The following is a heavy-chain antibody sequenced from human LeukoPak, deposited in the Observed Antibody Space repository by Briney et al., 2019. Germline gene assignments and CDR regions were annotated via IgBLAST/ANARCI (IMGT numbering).Heavy chain of an antibody. V-gene: IGHV1-3*01. CDR1: GYTFTSYA. CDR2: INAGNGNT. Sequence: ASVKVSCKASGYTFTSYAMHWVRQAPGQRLEWMGWINAGNGNTKYSQKFQGRVTTTRDTSASTAYMELSSLRSEDTVVYYCARVCSGGSCYYYYGMDVGGKGTTVTVS. CDR3: ARVCSGGSCYYYYGMDV. D-gene: IGHD2-15*01. J-gene: IGHJ6*01.